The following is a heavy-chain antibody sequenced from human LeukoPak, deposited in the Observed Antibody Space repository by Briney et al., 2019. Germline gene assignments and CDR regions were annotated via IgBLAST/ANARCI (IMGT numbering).Heavy chain of an antibody. CDR3: AFLLGWLLTPGMGDAFDI. CDR2: INSDGSST. D-gene: IGHD3-9*01. J-gene: IGHJ3*02. Sequence: GGSLRLSCAASGFTFSSYWMHWVRQAPGKGLVWVSRINSDGSSTSYADSVKGRFTISRDNSKNTLYLQMNSLRAEDTAVYYCAFLLGWLLTPGMGDAFDIWGQGTMVTVSS. CDR1: GFTFSSYW. V-gene: IGHV3-74*01.